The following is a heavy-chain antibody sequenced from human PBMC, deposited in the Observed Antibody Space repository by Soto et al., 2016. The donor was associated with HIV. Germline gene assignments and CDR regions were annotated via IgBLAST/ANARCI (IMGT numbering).Heavy chain of an antibody. V-gene: IGHV3-66*01. D-gene: IGHD3-22*01. Sequence: EVQLVESGGGLVQPGGSLRLSCTASGFTASTNYMSWVRQAPGKGLEWVSIIYSGGNTYYADSVKGRFTISRDNSKNTLYLQMDSLRAEDTAVYYCMRDENYYEAYGMDVVGPRDHGHRLL. CDR1: GFTASTNY. CDR3: MRDENYYEAYGMDV. J-gene: IGHJ6*02. CDR2: IYSGGNT.